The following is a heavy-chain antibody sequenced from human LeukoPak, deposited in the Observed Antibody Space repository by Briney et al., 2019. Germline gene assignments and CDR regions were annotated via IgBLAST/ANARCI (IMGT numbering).Heavy chain of an antibody. J-gene: IGHJ6*02. Sequence: ASVTVSCKASGYTFTSYGISWVRQAPGQGLEWMGWISAYNGNTNYAQKLQGRVTMTTDTSTSTAYMELRSLRSDDTAVYYCARDYDFWSGYRGPYYYYGMDVWGQGTTVTVSS. V-gene: IGHV1-18*01. CDR1: GYTFTSYG. D-gene: IGHD3-3*01. CDR2: ISAYNGNT. CDR3: ARDYDFWSGYRGPYYYYGMDV.